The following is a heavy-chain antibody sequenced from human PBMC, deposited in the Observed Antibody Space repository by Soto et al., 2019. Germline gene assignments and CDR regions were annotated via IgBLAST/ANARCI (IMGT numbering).Heavy chain of an antibody. Sequence: GGSLRLSCAASGFTFSSYAMHWVRQAPGKGLEWVAVISYDGSNKYYADSVKGRFTISRDNSKNTLYLQMNSLRAEDTAVYYCARDLGPHYDFWSGYLSGSYYYYGMDVWGQGTTVTVSS. CDR1: GFTFSSYA. D-gene: IGHD3-3*01. CDR2: ISYDGSNK. J-gene: IGHJ6*02. V-gene: IGHV3-30-3*01. CDR3: ARDLGPHYDFWSGYLSGSYYYYGMDV.